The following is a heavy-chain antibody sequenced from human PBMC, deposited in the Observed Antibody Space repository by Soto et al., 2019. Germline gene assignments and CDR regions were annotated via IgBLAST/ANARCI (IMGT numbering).Heavy chain of an antibody. Sequence: QVQLVQSGAEVKKPGDSVKVSCKASGYTFTKYTLHWVRQAPGQSLEWMGWVSAGDGHTKYSQNLQGRVTITWDTSASTAYMEMISLRSEDTALYYCPRDREYYGSGTYYDLEFWGQGSLVTVSS. V-gene: IGHV1-3*01. CDR2: VSAGDGHT. CDR3: PRDREYYGSGTYYDLEF. J-gene: IGHJ4*02. CDR1: GYTFTKYT. D-gene: IGHD3-10*01.